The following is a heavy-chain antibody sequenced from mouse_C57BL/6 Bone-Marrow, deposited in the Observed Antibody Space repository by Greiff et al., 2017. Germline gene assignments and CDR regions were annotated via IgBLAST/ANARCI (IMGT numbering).Heavy chain of an antibody. CDR1: GYAFTNYL. V-gene: IGHV1-54*01. CDR3: ARSKNWDSWFAY. Sequence: VQLQQSGAELVRPGTSVKVSCKASGYAFTNYLIEWVRQRPGQGLEWIGVINPGSGGTNDNEKFKGKATLTADKSSSTADMQLSSLTSEDSAVYFCARSKNWDSWFAYWGQGTLVTVSA. J-gene: IGHJ3*01. D-gene: IGHD4-1*01. CDR2: INPGSGGT.